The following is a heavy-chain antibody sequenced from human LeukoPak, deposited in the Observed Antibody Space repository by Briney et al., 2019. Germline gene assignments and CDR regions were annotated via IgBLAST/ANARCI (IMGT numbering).Heavy chain of an antibody. CDR3: AKSYSNYPPYFDY. V-gene: IGHV4-39*07. J-gene: IGHJ4*02. CDR1: GDSISTSNYY. D-gene: IGHD4-11*01. Sequence: SETLSLTCTVSGDSISTSNYYWGWIRQSPGKGLEWIASIYYSGRTYYSASLKTRVSISVDTSKNLFSLRLNSVTAADTAVYYCAKSYSNYPPYFDYWGQGTLVTVSS. CDR2: IYYSGRT.